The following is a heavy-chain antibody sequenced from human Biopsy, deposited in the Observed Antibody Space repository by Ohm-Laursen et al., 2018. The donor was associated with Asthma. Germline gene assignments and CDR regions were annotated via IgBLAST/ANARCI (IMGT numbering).Heavy chain of an antibody. J-gene: IGHJ4*02. V-gene: IGHV3-30*18. CDR1: AFIFSNYG. Sequence: SLRLSCTASAFIFSNYGMHWVRQAPGKGLEWVAVISFDGSNKDYADSVKGRFTISRDNSKNTLHLEMNSLRVEDTAVYYCPKDVFPGWELRRGPDYWGQGTLVTVSS. D-gene: IGHD1-26*01. CDR2: ISFDGSNK. CDR3: PKDVFPGWELRRGPDY.